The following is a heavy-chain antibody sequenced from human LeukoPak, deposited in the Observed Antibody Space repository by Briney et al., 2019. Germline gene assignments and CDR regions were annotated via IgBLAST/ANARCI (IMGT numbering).Heavy chain of an antibody. Sequence: ASVKVSCKASGYTFTTYGISWVRQAPGQGLEWMGWISTYNGNTNYAQKFQGRVTMTTDTSTSIGYMELRSLRSDDTAVYYCAVDGAVRGYFDYWGQGTLVTVSS. V-gene: IGHV1-18*01. CDR2: ISTYNGNT. J-gene: IGHJ4*02. CDR3: AVDGAVRGYFDY. D-gene: IGHD3-16*01. CDR1: GYTFTTYG.